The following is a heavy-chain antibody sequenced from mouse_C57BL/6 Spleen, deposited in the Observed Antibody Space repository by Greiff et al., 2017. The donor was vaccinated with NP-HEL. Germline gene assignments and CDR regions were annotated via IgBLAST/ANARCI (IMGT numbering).Heavy chain of an antibody. D-gene: IGHD3-2*02. V-gene: IGHV1-61*01. J-gene: IGHJ3*01. CDR1: GYTFTSYW. CDR3: ARGGSGYSFAY. Sequence: VQLQQSGAELVRPGSSVKLSCKASGYTFTSYWMDWVKQRPGQGLEWIGNIYPSDSEPHYNQKFKDKATLTVDKSSSTAYMQLSSLTAEDSAVYYCARGGSGYSFAYWGQGTLVTVSA. CDR2: IYPSDSEP.